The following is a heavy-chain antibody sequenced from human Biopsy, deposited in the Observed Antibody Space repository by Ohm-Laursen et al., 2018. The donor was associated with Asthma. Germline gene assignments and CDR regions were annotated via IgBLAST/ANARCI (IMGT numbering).Heavy chain of an antibody. CDR2: IYYSGST. V-gene: IGHV4-59*07. D-gene: IGHD2-21*02. J-gene: IGHJ4*02. CDR3: ARGISRVTGLFDHFDS. Sequence: SDTLSLTCTVSGVSTSSDYWSWIRQPPGKGLERIGHIYYSGSTNYQPSLKSRVTISVDTSKNQFSLKLRSVTAADAAVYYCARGISRVTGLFDHFDSWGQGTLVTVSS. CDR1: GVSTSSDY.